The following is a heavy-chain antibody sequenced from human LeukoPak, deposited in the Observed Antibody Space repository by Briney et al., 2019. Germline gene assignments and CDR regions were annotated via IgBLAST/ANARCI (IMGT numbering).Heavy chain of an antibody. CDR1: GFTFSSYG. CDR3: AKDQATIFGYFDY. V-gene: IGHV3-30*02. J-gene: IGHJ4*02. CDR2: IRYDGSNK. D-gene: IGHD3-3*01. Sequence: GGSLRLSCAASGFTFSSYGMHLVRQAPGKGLEWVAFIRYDGSNKYYADSVKGRFTISRNNSKNTLYLQMNSLRAEDTAVYYCAKDQATIFGYFDYWGQGTLVTVSS.